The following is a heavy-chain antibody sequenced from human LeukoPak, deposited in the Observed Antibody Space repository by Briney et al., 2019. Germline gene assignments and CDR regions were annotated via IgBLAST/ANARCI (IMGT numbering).Heavy chain of an antibody. D-gene: IGHD3-10*01. CDR2: ISGDGGST. J-gene: IGHJ4*02. CDR3: AKAWFGERSGGGFDY. CDR1: GFTFDDYD. V-gene: IGHV3-43*02. Sequence: GGSLRLSCAASGFTFDDYDIHWVRQAPGKGLEWVSLISGDGGSTYYADSVKGRFTTSRGNSKNSLYLQMNSLRTEDTALYYCAKAWFGERSGGGFDYWGQGTLVTVSS.